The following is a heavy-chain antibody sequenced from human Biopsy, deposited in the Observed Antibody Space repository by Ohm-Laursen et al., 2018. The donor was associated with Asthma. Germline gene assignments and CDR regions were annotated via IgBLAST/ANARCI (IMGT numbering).Heavy chain of an antibody. J-gene: IGHJ4*02. CDR2: INYSGSA. CDR1: SGSGGSVTSATFH. Sequence: SQTLSLTCSLSSGSGGSVTSATFHWSWIRQAPGKGLEWIGFINYSGSANYSPSLRGRVSISVDRSKNQISLKLTSVTAADTATYYCATDPGVLPLGDWGQGSLVTVSS. CDR3: ATDPGVLPLGD. V-gene: IGHV4-61*01. D-gene: IGHD3-10*01.